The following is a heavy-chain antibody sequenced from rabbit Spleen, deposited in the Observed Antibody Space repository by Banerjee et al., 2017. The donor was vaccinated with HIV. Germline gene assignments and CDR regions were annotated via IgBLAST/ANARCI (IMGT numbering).Heavy chain of an antibody. D-gene: IGHD8-1*01. V-gene: IGHV1S40*01. CDR3: ARDAATSFSSYGMDL. J-gene: IGHJ6*01. CDR2: VGVGTSGFT. Sequence: QSLEESGGDLVKPGASLTLTCTASGVSFNFNNYMCWVRQAPGKGLEWIGCVGVGTSGFTYFASWAKGRFTISKTSSTTVTLQMTSLTDADTATYFCARDAATSFSSYGMDLWGQGTLVTVS. CDR1: GVSFNFNNY.